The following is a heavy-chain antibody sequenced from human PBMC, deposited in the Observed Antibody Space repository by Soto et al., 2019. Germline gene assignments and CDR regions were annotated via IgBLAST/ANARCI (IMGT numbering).Heavy chain of an antibody. V-gene: IGHV1-69*06. CDR3: ARDQDVLEYLYDF. CDR1: GGTFNNHL. CDR2: IIPLFGTL. D-gene: IGHD3-3*02. Sequence: ASVKVSCKASGGTFNNHLISWVRQAPGQGLEWVRTIIPLFGTLNYAQRFQGRVTLSADRSTSTAYMELSSLRSEDAAVYYCARDQDVLEYLYDFWGQGTLVTVSS. J-gene: IGHJ4*02.